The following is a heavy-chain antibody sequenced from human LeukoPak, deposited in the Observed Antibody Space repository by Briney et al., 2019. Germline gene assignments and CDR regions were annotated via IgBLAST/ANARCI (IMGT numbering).Heavy chain of an antibody. J-gene: IGHJ4*02. CDR1: GFTFSNHA. CDR3: AKASSGSCPFTYFDS. CDR2: ISGSGGTT. V-gene: IGHV3-23*01. D-gene: IGHD6-19*01. Sequence: GGSLGLSCAASGFTFSNHAINWVRQAPGKGLEWVSCISGSGGTTYYAGSVKGRFTISRDNSKNTLFMQINSLRAEDTAIYYCAKASSGSCPFTYFDSWGQGTLVTVSS.